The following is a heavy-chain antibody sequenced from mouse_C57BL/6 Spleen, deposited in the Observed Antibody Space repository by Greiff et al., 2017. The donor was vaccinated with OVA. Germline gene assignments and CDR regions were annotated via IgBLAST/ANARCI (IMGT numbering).Heavy chain of an antibody. D-gene: IGHD1-1*01. CDR3: ARRDYYGSLGYFDV. CDR1: GYTFTSYW. CDR2: IDPSDSYT. V-gene: IGHV1-69*01. Sequence: QVHVKQPGAELVMPGASVKLSCKASGYTFTSYWMHWVKQRPGQGLEWIGEIDPSDSYTHYNQKFKGKSTLTVDKSSSTAYMQLSSLTSEDSAVYYCARRDYYGSLGYFDVWGTGTTVTVSS. J-gene: IGHJ1*03.